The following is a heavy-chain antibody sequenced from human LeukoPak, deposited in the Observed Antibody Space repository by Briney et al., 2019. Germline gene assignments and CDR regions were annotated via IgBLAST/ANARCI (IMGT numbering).Heavy chain of an antibody. CDR2: INAGNGDT. J-gene: IGHJ4*02. CDR3: ARGSSSWPYYFDY. CDR1: GYTFTSYA. Sequence: ASVTVSCKASGYTFTSYATHWVRQAPGQRLEWMGWINAGNGDTKYSQKFQDRVTITSDTSASTAYMELSSLRSEDTAVYYCARGSSSWPYYFDYWGQGTLVTVSS. V-gene: IGHV1-3*01. D-gene: IGHD6-13*01.